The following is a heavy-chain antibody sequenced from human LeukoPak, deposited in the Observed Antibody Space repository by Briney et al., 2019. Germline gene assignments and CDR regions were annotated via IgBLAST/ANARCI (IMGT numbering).Heavy chain of an antibody. CDR2: IKHDGSGK. V-gene: IGHV3-7*03. Sequence: GGSLRLSCAASGVTLSTYAMSWVRQAPGKGLEWVASIKHDGSGKYYVDSVKGRFTISRDNAENSVSLQMSSLGAEDTALYYCARGDFDFWGQGTLVTVSS. CDR1: GVTLSTYA. J-gene: IGHJ4*02. CDR3: ARGDFDF.